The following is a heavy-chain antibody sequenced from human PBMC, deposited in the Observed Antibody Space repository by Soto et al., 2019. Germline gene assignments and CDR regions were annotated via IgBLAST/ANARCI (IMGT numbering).Heavy chain of an antibody. Sequence: ASVKVSCKASGYTFTSYAMHWVRQAPGQRPEWMGWINGRNGNTKYSQKFQGRVTITRDTFASTAYMELSSLISEDTAVYYCARGSQWEPFDYWGQGTLVTVSS. CDR1: GYTFTSYA. CDR2: INGRNGNT. V-gene: IGHV1-3*01. J-gene: IGHJ4*02. CDR3: ARGSQWEPFDY. D-gene: IGHD1-26*01.